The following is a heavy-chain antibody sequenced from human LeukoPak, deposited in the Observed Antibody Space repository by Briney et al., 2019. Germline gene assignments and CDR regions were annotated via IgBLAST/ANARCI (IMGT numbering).Heavy chain of an antibody. CDR1: GGSISSGGYY. CDR3: ARDEVDYGERDSYYYGVDV. J-gene: IGHJ6*02. Sequence: SETLSLTCTVSGGSISSGGYYWSWIRQHPGKGLEWIGYIHYSGSTYYNPSLKSRVTISIDTSKNQFSLKLNSMTAADTAVYYCARDEVDYGERDSYYYGVDVWGQGTTVTVSS. CDR2: IHYSGST. V-gene: IGHV4-31*03. D-gene: IGHD4-17*01.